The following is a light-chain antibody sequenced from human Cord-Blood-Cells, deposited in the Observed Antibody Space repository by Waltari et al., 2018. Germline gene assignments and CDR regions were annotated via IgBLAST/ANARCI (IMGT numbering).Light chain of an antibody. V-gene: IGKV4-1*01. CDR3: QQYYSTLWT. CDR2: WAS. Sequence: VMTQPPYSLAVSLGERATINFRSSQSVLYSSNNKNYLAWYQQKPGQPPKLLIYWASTRESGVPDRFSGSGSGTDFTLTISSLQAEDVAVYYCQQYYSTLWTFGQGTKVEIK. J-gene: IGKJ1*01. CDR1: QSVLYSSNNKNY.